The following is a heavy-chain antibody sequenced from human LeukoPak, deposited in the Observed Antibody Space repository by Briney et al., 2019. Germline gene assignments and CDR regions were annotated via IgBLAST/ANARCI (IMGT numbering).Heavy chain of an antibody. D-gene: IGHD6-19*01. V-gene: IGHV4-34*01. CDR2: INHSGST. Sequence: SETLSLTCAVYGGPFSGYYWSWIRQPPGKGLEWIGEINHSGSTNYNPSLKSRVTISVDTSKNQFSLKLSSVTAADTAVYYCARAAVIAVAGRKGGYFDYWGQGTLVTVSS. CDR3: ARAAVIAVAGRKGGYFDY. J-gene: IGHJ4*02. CDR1: GGPFSGYY.